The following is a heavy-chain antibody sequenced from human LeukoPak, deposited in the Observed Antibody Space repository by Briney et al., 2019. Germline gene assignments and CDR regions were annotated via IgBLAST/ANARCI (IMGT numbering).Heavy chain of an antibody. CDR1: GDSVRSDSYY. CDR2: FYLSGST. Sequence: SETLSLTCTVSGDSVRSDSYYWSWIRQPPGRGLEWIGYFYLSGSTNYNPSLKSRVTISVDTSKNQFSLKLSSVTAADSAVYFCAGLVPLAPSLTRDTEASDIWGQGTMVTVSS. D-gene: IGHD2-2*01. CDR3: AGLVPLAPSLTRDTEASDI. J-gene: IGHJ3*02. V-gene: IGHV4-61*01.